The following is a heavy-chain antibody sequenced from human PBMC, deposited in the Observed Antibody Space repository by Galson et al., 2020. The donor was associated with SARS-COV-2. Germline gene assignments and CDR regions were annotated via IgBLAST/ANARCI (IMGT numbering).Heavy chain of an antibody. CDR1: GYTFTTYG. Sequence: ALVKVSCKASGYTFTTYGVTWVRQAPGQGLEWMGWISGDNEKTSLAQKFQDRVSMTTDTSTSTAYMELRSLRSDDTAVYYCTRDLLLVLDAFDIWGQGTAVIVSS. V-gene: IGHV1-18*01. J-gene: IGHJ3*02. CDR2: ISGDNEKT. D-gene: IGHD2-15*01. CDR3: TRDLLLVLDAFDI.